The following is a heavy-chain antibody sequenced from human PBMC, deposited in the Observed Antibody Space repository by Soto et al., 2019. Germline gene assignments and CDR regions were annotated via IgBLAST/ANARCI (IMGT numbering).Heavy chain of an antibody. CDR2: INPSGGST. Sequence: ASVKVSCKASGYTFTSYYMHWVRQAPGQGLEWMGIINPSGGSTSYAQKFQGRVTMTRDTSTSTVYMELSSLSPDDTAVYYCAKTESAYSGFSQVWGPGTTVTVSS. CDR3: AKTESAYSGFSQV. CDR1: GYTFTSYY. D-gene: IGHD5-12*01. V-gene: IGHV1-46*01. J-gene: IGHJ6*02.